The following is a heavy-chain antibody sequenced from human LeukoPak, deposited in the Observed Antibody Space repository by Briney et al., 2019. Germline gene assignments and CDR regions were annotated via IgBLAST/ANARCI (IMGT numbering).Heavy chain of an antibody. CDR2: ISSSGSTI. CDR3: AREGSRDYYYYMDV. J-gene: IGHJ6*03. V-gene: IGHV3-48*03. Sequence: GGSLRLSCAASGFTFSSYEMNWVRQAPGKGLEWVSYISSSGSTIYYADSVKGRFTISRDNAKNSLYLQMNSLRAEDTAVYYCAREGSRDYYYYMDVWGKGTTVTI. CDR1: GFTFSSYE.